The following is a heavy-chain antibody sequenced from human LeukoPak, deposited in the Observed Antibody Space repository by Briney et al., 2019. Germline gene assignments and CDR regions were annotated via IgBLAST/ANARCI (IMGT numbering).Heavy chain of an antibody. CDR3: AKDLVTTGHFIAVAGTGAYYYYGMDV. Sequence: GGSLRLSCAASGFTFSSYGMHWVRQAPGKGLEWVAVISYDGSNKNYADSVKGRFTISRDNSKNTLYLQMNSLIAEDTAVYYCAKDLVTTGHFIAVAGTGAYYYYGMDVWGQGTTVTVSS. D-gene: IGHD6-19*01. V-gene: IGHV3-30*18. J-gene: IGHJ6*02. CDR1: GFTFSSYG. CDR2: ISYDGSNK.